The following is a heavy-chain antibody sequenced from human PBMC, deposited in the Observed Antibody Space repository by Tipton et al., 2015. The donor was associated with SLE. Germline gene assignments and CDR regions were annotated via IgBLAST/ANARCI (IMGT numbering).Heavy chain of an antibody. CDR3: ARRSVQEAFDI. V-gene: IGHV4-34*10. J-gene: IGHJ3*02. Sequence: GLVKPSETLSLTCAVYGGSLSGYWWSWIRQSPGKGLEWIGTIYHNGDTYYKSSLKSRVTISVDTSKNHLSLKLRSVTAADTAVYFCARRSVQEAFDIWGQGTMVTVSS. CDR2: IYHNGDT. D-gene: IGHD1-1*01. CDR1: GGSLSGYW.